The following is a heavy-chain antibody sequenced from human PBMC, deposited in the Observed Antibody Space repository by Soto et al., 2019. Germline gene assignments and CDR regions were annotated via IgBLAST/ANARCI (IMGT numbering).Heavy chain of an antibody. Sequence: GASVKVSCKASGYTFTGYYMHWVRQAPGQGLEWMGWINPNSGGTNYAQKFQGRVTMTRDTSISTAYMELSRLRSDDTAVYYCARGLGSYYYHGMEVWGQGTTVTVSS. V-gene: IGHV1-2*02. J-gene: IGHJ6*02. D-gene: IGHD1-26*01. CDR3: ARGLGSYYYHGMEV. CDR2: INPNSGGT. CDR1: GYTFTGYY.